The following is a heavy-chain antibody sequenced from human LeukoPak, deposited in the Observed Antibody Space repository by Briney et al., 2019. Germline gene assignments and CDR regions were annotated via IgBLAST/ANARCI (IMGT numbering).Heavy chain of an antibody. Sequence: PGGSLRLSCAASGFTFSRYAMSWLRQAPGKGLEWASVISGSGGRTYYADSVKGRFTISRDNSKNTLYVQMNSLRAEHTAVYDCAKDLLAATIDYYFDYWGQGTLVTVSS. CDR2: ISGSGGRT. CDR1: GFTFSRYA. D-gene: IGHD5-12*01. CDR3: AKDLLAATIDYYFDY. V-gene: IGHV3-23*01. J-gene: IGHJ4*02.